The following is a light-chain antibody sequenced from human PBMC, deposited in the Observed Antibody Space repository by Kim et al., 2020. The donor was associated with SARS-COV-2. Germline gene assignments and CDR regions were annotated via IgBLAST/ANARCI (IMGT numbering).Light chain of an antibody. CDR3: SSYTSSSTV. CDR2: DVS. CDR1: KSDVGDYNY. V-gene: IGLV2-14*03. J-gene: IGLJ2*01. Sequence: PGQSITIACTGTKSDVGDYNYVSWYQQHPGKAPKLMIYDVSNRPSGVSNRFSGSKSGNTASLTISGLQAEDEADYYCSSYTSSSTVFGGGTQLTVL.